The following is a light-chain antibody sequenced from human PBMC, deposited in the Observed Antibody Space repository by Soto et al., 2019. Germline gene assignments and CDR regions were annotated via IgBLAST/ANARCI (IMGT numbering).Light chain of an antibody. V-gene: IGKV1-39*01. CDR3: QQSYITPPIT. CDR1: QSVSRY. CDR2: AAS. Sequence: DVQMTQSPSSLSALFLDRVTITCXSSQSVSRYLNWYQHKPGKAPKLLINAASNLRSGVPSRFSGSGSGTDFTLTIDGLQPEDFAVYYCQQSYITPPITFGQGTRLEI. J-gene: IGKJ5*01.